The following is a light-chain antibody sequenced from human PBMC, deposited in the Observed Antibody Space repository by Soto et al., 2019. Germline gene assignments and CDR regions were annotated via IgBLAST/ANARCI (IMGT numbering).Light chain of an antibody. J-gene: IGLJ1*01. CDR2: EVN. V-gene: IGLV2-8*01. CDR3: LSHSGSSNV. CDR1: SRDVGASDY. Sequence: QSALTQPPSASGSPGQSVAISCTGTSRDVGASDYVSWYQQHSGKAPKLLLYEVNKRPSRVPDRFSGCKSGNTASLTVSALQADDAADYYCLSHSGSSNVLGTGTKLTVL.